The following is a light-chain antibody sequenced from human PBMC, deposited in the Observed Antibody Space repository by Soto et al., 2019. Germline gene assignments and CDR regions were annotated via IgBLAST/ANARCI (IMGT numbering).Light chain of an antibody. V-gene: IGLV1-44*01. CDR3: AAWDDSLNGVV. J-gene: IGLJ2*01. CDR2: SNN. CDR1: SSNIGSNT. Sequence: QSVLTQPPSASGTPGRRVTISCSVSSSNIGSNTVNWYQQLPGTAPKLLIYSNNQRPSGVPDRFSGSKSGTSASLAISGLQSEDEADYYCAAWDDSLNGVVFGGGTKLTVL.